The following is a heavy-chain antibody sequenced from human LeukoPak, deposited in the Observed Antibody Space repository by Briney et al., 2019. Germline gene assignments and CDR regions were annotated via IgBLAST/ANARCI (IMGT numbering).Heavy chain of an antibody. Sequence: GGSLRLSCAASGFTFRSYAMDWVRQAPGQGLEWVADISYDGNKKYYAPFVKGRFSISRDNSKNTLYLEMNSLRAEDTAVYYCARSVVGATFNEFDYWGQGTLVTVSS. J-gene: IGHJ4*02. V-gene: IGHV3-30-3*01. CDR2: ISYDGNKK. D-gene: IGHD1-26*01. CDR1: GFTFRSYA. CDR3: ARSVVGATFNEFDY.